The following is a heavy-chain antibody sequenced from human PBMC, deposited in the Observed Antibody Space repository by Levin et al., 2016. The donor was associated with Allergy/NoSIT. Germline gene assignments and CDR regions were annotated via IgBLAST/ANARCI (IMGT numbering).Heavy chain of an antibody. CDR2: IDWDDDK. V-gene: IGHV2-70*12. CDR3: AHRPGTAPTTIFDY. D-gene: IGHD1-14*01. Sequence: WIRQPPGKALEWLALIDWDDDKYYSTSLKTRLTISKDTSKNQVVLTMTNMGPVDTATYYCAHRPGTAPTTIFDYWGQGTLVTVSS. J-gene: IGHJ4*02.